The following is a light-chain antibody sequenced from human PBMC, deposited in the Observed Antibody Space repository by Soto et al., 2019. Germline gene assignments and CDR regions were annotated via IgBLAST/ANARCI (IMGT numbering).Light chain of an antibody. CDR1: QSISSW. V-gene: IGKV1-5*01. J-gene: IGKJ1*01. CDR2: DAS. CDR3: QQYNSYSPWT. Sequence: IQMTQSPSTLSASVGDRVTITCRASQSISSWLAWYQQKPGKAPKLLIYDASSLESGVPSRFSGSGSGTEFPLTVCSLQPDDFATYYCQQYNSYSPWTFGQGTKVEIK.